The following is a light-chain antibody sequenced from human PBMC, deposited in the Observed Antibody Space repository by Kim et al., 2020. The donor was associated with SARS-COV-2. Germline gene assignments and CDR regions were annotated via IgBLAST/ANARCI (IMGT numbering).Light chain of an antibody. V-gene: IGKV3-20*01. J-gene: IGKJ4*01. CDR2: GAS. CDR3: QQYGCSPLT. Sequence: SPGERATLSCRASQSVSSSYLAWYQQKPGQAPRLLIYGASSRATGIPDRFSGSGSGTDFTLTISRLEPEDFAVYYCQQYGCSPLTFGGGTKVDIK. CDR1: QSVSSSY.